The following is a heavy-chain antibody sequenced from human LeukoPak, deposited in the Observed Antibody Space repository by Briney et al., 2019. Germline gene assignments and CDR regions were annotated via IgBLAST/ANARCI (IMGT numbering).Heavy chain of an antibody. J-gene: IGHJ4*02. CDR2: ISGSGGST. CDR1: GFTFSSYA. V-gene: IGHV3-23*01. CDR3: AKGAFNDYYYDSSGEYYFDY. Sequence: GGSLRLSCAASGFTFSSYAMSWVRQAPGKGLEWVSAISGSGGSTYYADSVKGRFTISRDNSKNTLCLQMNSLRAEDTAVYYCAKGAFNDYYYDSSGEYYFDYWGQGTLVTVSS. D-gene: IGHD3-22*01.